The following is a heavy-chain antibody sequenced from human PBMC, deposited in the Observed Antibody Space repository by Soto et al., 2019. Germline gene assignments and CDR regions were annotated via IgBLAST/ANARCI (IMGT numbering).Heavy chain of an antibody. J-gene: IGHJ4*02. CDR3: ARGSLAVTSGLGDFDY. Sequence: GASVKASGTASGYTFTSYDINCVRQATGQGLEWMGWINADSGDTRYSQEFQGRVTFTRDTSASTVYMEMSSLRSEDTAVYYCARGSLAVTSGLGDFDYWGQGTLVTVSS. CDR1: GYTFTSYD. CDR2: INADSGDT. V-gene: IGHV1-8*01. D-gene: IGHD6-6*01.